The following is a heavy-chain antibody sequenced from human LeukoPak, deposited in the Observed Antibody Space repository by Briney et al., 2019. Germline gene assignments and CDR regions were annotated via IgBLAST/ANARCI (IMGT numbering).Heavy chain of an antibody. CDR1: GFTFSSYS. D-gene: IGHD6-13*01. CDR2: ISSSSSYI. CDR3: ARVDSSRGSFDY. J-gene: IGHJ4*02. Sequence: GGSLRLSCAASGFTFSSYSMNWVRQAPGKGLEWVSSISSSSSYIYYADSVKGRFTISRDNAKNSLYLQMNSLRAEDTAVYYCARVDSSRGSFDYWGQGALVTVSS. V-gene: IGHV3-21*01.